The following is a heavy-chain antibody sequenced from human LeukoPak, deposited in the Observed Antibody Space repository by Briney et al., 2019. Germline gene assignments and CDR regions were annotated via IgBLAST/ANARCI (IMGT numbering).Heavy chain of an antibody. J-gene: IGHJ5*02. CDR3: ARERLPPPVAGTYSDWFDP. CDR2: TYYRSKWYN. V-gene: IGHV6-1*01. D-gene: IGHD6-19*01. Sequence: SQTLSLTCAISGDSVSSNSAAWNWIRQSPSRGLEWLGRTYYRSKWYNDYAVSVKSRITINPDTSKNQFSLQLNSVTPEDTAVYYCARERLPPPVAGTYSDWFDPWGQGTLVTVSS. CDR1: GDSVSSNSAA.